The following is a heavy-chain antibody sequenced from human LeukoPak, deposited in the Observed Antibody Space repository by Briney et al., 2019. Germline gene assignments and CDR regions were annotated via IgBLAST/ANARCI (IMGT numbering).Heavy chain of an antibody. D-gene: IGHD5-12*01. Sequence: SETLSLTCAVYGGSFGGYYCSWIRQPPGKGLEWIGEINHSGSTNYNPSLKSRVTISVETSKNQFSLKLSSVTAADTAVYYCARTPRLVATGRYYYYYMDVWGKGNTVTVSS. CDR1: GGSFGGYY. J-gene: IGHJ6*03. CDR2: INHSGST. CDR3: ARTPRLVATGRYYYYYMDV. V-gene: IGHV4-34*01.